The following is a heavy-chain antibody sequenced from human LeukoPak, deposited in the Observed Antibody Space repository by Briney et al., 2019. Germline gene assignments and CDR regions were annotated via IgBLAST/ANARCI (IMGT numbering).Heavy chain of an antibody. V-gene: IGHV4-30-4*01. J-gene: IGHJ4*02. Sequence: SQTLSLTCTVSGGSISIGDYYWSWIRQPPRKGLEWIGYIYYSGSTYYNPSLKSRVTISVDTSKNQFSLKLSSVTAADTAVYYCAREDSGSYRFDYWGQGTLVTVSS. CDR3: AREDSGSYRFDY. D-gene: IGHD1-26*01. CDR2: IYYSGST. CDR1: GGSISIGDYY.